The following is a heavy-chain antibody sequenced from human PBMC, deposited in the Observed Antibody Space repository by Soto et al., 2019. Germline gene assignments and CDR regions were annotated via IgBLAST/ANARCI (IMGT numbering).Heavy chain of an antibody. CDR3: ASRGSYPRGAFDI. D-gene: IGHD1-26*01. V-gene: IGHV3-48*03. CDR1: GFTFSSYE. J-gene: IGHJ3*02. CDR2: ISSSGSTI. Sequence: AGGSLRLSCAASGFTFSSYEMNWVRQAPGKGLEWVSYISSSGSTIYYAGSVKGRFTISRDNAKSSLYLQMNSLRAEDTAVYYCASRGSYPRGAFDIWGQGTMVTVSS.